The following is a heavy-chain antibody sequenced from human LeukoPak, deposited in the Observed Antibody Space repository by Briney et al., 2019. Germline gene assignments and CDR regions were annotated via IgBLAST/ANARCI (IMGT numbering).Heavy chain of an antibody. CDR2: IYHSGST. CDR1: GYSISSGYY. V-gene: IGHV4-38-2*01. J-gene: IGHJ4*02. CDR3: ARHAYCSSTSCYTNPFEY. D-gene: IGHD2-2*02. Sequence: SETLSLTCAVSGYSISSGYYWGWIRQPPGKGLEWIGSIYHSGSTYYNPSLKSRVTISVDTSKNQFSLKLSSVTAADTAVYYCARHAYCSSTSCYTNPFEYWGQGTLVTVSS.